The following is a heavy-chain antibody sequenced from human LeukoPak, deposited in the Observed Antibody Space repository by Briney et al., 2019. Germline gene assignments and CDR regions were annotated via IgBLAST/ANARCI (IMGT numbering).Heavy chain of an antibody. J-gene: IGHJ6*03. D-gene: IGHD1-26*01. V-gene: IGHV3-73*01. CDR3: RLRWGRSYSPTVDYMDV. Sequence: PGGPLRLSCAASGFTFSGSAMHWVRQASGKGLEWVGRIRSKANSYATAYAASVKGRFTISRDDSKNTAYLQMNSLKTEDTAVYYCRLRWGRSYSPTVDYMDVWGKGTTVTVSS. CDR1: GFTFSGSA. CDR2: IRSKANSYAT.